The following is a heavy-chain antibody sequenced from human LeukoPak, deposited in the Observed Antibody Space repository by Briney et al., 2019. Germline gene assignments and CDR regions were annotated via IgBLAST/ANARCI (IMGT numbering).Heavy chain of an antibody. V-gene: IGHV3-23*01. Sequence: PGGSLRLSCEASGFTFNNYVMTWVRQAPGKGLEWVSSISASAAMTYYADSVKGRFTVSRDNSNNRLYLQMSGLTAADTAVYYCARRSPPYRTCSGGTCYSLDYFDYWGQGTLVTVSS. J-gene: IGHJ4*02. CDR2: ISASAAMT. CDR1: GFTFNNYV. CDR3: ARRSPPYRTCSGGTCYSLDYFDY. D-gene: IGHD2-15*01.